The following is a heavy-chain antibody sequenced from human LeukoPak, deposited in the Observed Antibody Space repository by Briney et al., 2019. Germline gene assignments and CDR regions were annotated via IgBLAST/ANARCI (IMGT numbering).Heavy chain of an antibody. J-gene: IGHJ5*01. CDR1: GFIFSHYW. CDR2: IKHDGSAL. Sequence: PGGSLRLSCSASGFIFSHYWMSWVRQAPGKGLEWVANIKHDGSALHYLASVEGRFTISRDNAKNSLSLQMNNLRADDTAVYYCARNTELIPGNWFDSWGQGTLVTVSS. CDR3: ARNTELIPGNWFDS. V-gene: IGHV3-7*01. D-gene: IGHD2-15*01.